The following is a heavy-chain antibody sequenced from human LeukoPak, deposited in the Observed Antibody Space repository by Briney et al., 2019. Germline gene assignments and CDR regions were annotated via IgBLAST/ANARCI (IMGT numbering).Heavy chain of an antibody. V-gene: IGHV3-30*04. CDR1: GFTFSSYA. CDR3: AGYSGRYVYYMDV. CDR2: ISYDGSNK. Sequence: PGGSLRLSCAASGFTFSSYAMHWVRQAPGKGLEWVAVISYDGSNKKYADSVKGRFTISRDNSKNTLYLQMNSLRAEDTAVYYCAGYSGRYVYYMDVWGKGTTVT. D-gene: IGHD1-26*01. J-gene: IGHJ6*03.